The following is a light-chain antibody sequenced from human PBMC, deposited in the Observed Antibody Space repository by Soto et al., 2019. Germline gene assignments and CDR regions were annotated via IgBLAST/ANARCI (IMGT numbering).Light chain of an antibody. V-gene: IGKV4-1*01. CDR2: EAS. J-gene: IGKJ2*01. CDR3: QQGCNLPLP. CDR1: QIVIHSSTVRSY. Sequence: IGMTLSPDTLAVSLGERATINCTSSQIVIHSSTVRSYLAWYQQKPRQPPGLLLYEASARESGVPDRFSGSGSGTDFTLTISSLEPEDFAVYYCQQGCNLPLPFGRGAKVAIK.